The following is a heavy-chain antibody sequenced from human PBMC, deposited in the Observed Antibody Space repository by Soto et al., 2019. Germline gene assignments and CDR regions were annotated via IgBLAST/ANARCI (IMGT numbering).Heavy chain of an antibody. CDR2: IYYSGST. V-gene: IGHV4-59*08. Sequence: QGQLQESGPGLVKPSETLALTCTVSGGSISSYYWSWIRQPPGKGLEWIGYIYYSGSTNYNPSLKSRVTISVDTSKNQCSMKLSSVTAADTAVYYCATLEYDYRHYYYYMDVWGKGTTVTVSS. CDR1: GGSISSYY. J-gene: IGHJ6*03. CDR3: ATLEYDYRHYYYYMDV. D-gene: IGHD4-4*01.